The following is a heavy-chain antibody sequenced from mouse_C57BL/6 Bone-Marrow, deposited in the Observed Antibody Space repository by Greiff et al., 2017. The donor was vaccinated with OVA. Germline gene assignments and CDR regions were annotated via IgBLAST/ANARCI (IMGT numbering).Heavy chain of an antibody. CDR3: APYRAWFAY. D-gene: IGHD2-14*01. CDR1: GYTFTDYN. V-gene: IGHV1-22*01. J-gene: IGHJ3*01. CDR2: INPNNGGT. Sequence: VQLQQSGPELVKPGASVTMSCKASGYTFTDYNMHWVKQSHGKSLEWIGYINPNNGGTSYNQKFKGKATLTADKSSSTAYMQLSSLTYEDSAVYYCAPYRAWFAYWGQGTLVTVSA.